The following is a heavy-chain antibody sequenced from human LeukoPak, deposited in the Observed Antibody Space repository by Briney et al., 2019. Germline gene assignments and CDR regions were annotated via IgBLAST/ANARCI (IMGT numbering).Heavy chain of an antibody. J-gene: IGHJ4*02. Sequence: GGSLRLSCAASGFTLSSYAMSWVRQAPGKGLEGVSAISGSGGSTYYADSVKGRFTISRDNSKNTLYLQMNSLRAEDTAVYYCAKVLRWRGGVDYWGQGTLVTVSS. CDR1: GFTLSSYA. V-gene: IGHV3-23*01. CDR2: ISGSGGST. CDR3: AKVLRWRGGVDY. D-gene: IGHD3-16*01.